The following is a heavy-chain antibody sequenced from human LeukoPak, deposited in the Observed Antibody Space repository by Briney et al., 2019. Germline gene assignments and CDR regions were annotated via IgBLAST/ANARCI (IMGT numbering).Heavy chain of an antibody. D-gene: IGHD2-15*01. Sequence: GGSLRLSCAASGFSFSIYWMSWVRQAPGKGLEWVAYIKQDGSEKYYVDSVKGRFTISRDNAKNSLFLQMNSLRVEDTAVYYCAREGGFCSGGSCWGAFDIWGQRTMVTVSS. V-gene: IGHV3-7*01. CDR1: GFSFSIYW. J-gene: IGHJ3*02. CDR2: IKQDGSEK. CDR3: AREGGFCSGGSCWGAFDI.